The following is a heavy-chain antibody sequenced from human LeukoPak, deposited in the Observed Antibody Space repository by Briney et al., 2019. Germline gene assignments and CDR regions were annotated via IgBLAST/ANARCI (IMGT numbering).Heavy chain of an antibody. CDR3: ARGVHRGSDYYYYYYMDV. J-gene: IGHJ6*03. CDR2: IYTSGST. CDR1: GGSISSYY. D-gene: IGHD1-1*01. Sequence: SETLSLTCTVSGGSISSYYWSWFRQPPGKGLEWIGYIYTSGSTNYNPSLKSRVTISVDTSKNQFSLKLSSVTAADTAVYYCARGVHRGSDYYYYYYMDVWGKGTTVTVSS. V-gene: IGHV4-4*09.